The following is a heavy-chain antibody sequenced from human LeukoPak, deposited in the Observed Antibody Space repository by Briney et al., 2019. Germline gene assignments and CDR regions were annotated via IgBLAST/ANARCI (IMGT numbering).Heavy chain of an antibody. D-gene: IGHD6-19*01. Sequence: GGSLRLSCAASGFTFSDYYMSWIRQAPGKGLEWVSYVSSSGSTTYYADSVKGRFTISRDNAKNSLYLQMNSLRAEDTAVYYCASPDSVAGHNFDYWGQGTLVTVSS. J-gene: IGHJ4*02. CDR3: ASPDSVAGHNFDY. CDR2: VSSSGSTT. CDR1: GFTFSDYY. V-gene: IGHV3-11*01.